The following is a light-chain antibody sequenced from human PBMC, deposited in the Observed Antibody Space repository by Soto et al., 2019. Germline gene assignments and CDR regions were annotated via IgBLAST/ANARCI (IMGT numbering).Light chain of an antibody. J-gene: IGKJ4*01. V-gene: IGKV3-20*01. CDR1: QTIGRNY. CDR2: GTS. Sequence: EIVLTQSPGTLSLSPGETATLSCRASQTIGRNYLAWYQQKPGQAPRLLIFGTSTRATGIPDRFSGSGSGTDFTLSISRLEPEDFAVYYCQQYANSPLLTFGGWTKVESK. CDR3: QQYANSPLLT.